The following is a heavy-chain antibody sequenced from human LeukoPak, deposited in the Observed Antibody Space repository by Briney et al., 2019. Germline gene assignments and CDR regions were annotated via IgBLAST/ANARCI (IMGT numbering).Heavy chain of an antibody. Sequence: AGSLRLSCAASGFTFNNYAMSWVRQAPGKGLEWVSDISGSGGNTYYADSVKGRFTISRDTSKNTLYVQMNSLRAETTAIYYCAKKYSTGLDPWGQGTLVTVSS. CDR2: ISGSGGNT. J-gene: IGHJ5*02. V-gene: IGHV3-23*01. CDR3: AKKYSTGLDP. CDR1: GFTFNNYA. D-gene: IGHD1-26*01.